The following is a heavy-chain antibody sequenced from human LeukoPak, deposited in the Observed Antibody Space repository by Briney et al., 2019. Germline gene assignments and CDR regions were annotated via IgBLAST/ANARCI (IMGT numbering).Heavy chain of an antibody. CDR3: ASTGYAYYGMDV. CDR2: ISGSSGRT. CDR1: GFTFSRYA. J-gene: IGHJ6*02. V-gene: IGHV3-23*01. Sequence: GGSLRLSCAASGFTFSRYAMSWARQATGKGLEWVSAISGSSGRTYYADSVKGRFTISRDNSKNTLYLQMNSLRAEDTAVYYCASTGYAYYGMDVWGQGTTVTVSS. D-gene: IGHD3-9*01.